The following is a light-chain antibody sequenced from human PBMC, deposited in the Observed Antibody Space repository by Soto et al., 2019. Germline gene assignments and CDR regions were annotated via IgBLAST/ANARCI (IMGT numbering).Light chain of an antibody. Sequence: QSALTQPASVSGSPGQWITISCTGTGSDVGAYNYDSWYQHHPGKAPKLMIYDVTNRPSGVSNRFSGSKSGNTASLTISGLQLEDEADYYCNSYTTSTTYVFGTGTKLTVL. J-gene: IGLJ1*01. CDR1: GSDVGAYNY. CDR3: NSYTTSTTYV. V-gene: IGLV2-14*03. CDR2: DVT.